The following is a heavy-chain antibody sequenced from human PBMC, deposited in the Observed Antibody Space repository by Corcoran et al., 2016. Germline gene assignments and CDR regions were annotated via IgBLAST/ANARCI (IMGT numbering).Heavy chain of an antibody. V-gene: IGHV4-34*01. J-gene: IGHJ5*02. D-gene: IGHD3-10*01. CDR1: GGSFSGYY. CDR3: ARGRRMILGSKPDAGSGRQKNWFDP. CDR2: INPSGST. Sequence: QVQLQQWGAGLLKPSATLSLTCAVYGGSFSGYYWSWIRQPPGKGLEWLGEINPSGSTNYNPSLKSRVTISVDTSKNPFSLKRSSVTAADTAVNYWARGRRMILGSKPDAGSGRQKNWFDPWGQGTRVTGSS.